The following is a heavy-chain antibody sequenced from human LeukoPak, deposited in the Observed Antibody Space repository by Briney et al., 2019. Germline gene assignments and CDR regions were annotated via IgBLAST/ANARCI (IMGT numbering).Heavy chain of an antibody. Sequence: SETLSLTCTVFGGSISSYYWSWIRQPPGKGLEWIGYIYYGGSTNYNPSLKSRVTISVDTSKNQFSLKLSSVTAADTAVYYCARDIGSNYYDSSGFDYWGQGTLVTVSS. CDR3: ARDIGSNYYDSSGFDY. V-gene: IGHV4-59*01. D-gene: IGHD3-22*01. CDR1: GGSISSYY. J-gene: IGHJ4*02. CDR2: IYYGGST.